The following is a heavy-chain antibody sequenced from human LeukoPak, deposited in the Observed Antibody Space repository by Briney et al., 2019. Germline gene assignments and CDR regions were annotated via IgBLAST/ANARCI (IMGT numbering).Heavy chain of an antibody. J-gene: IGHJ3*02. V-gene: IGHV6-1*01. CDR3: ARDSIEEDYDSSGPITYDAFDI. Sequence: SQTLSLTCAISGDSVSSNSAAWNWIRQSPSRGLEWLGRTYYRSKWYNDYAVSVKSRITINPDTSKNQFSLQLNSVTPEDTAVYYCARDSIEEDYDSSGPITYDAFDIWGQGTMVTVSS. CDR1: GDSVSSNSAA. D-gene: IGHD3-22*01. CDR2: TYYRSKWYN.